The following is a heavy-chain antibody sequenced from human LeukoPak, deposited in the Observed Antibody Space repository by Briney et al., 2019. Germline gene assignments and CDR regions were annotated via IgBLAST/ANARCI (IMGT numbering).Heavy chain of an antibody. V-gene: IGHV3-23*01. CDR2: ISGNGGST. CDR3: AKIERWLVHGFDL. J-gene: IGHJ2*01. CDR1: GFTFSSYA. Sequence: GGSLRLSCAASGFTFSSYAMNWVRQAPGEGLGWVASISGNGGSTYYGDCVKGRFTISRDNSRNAVFLQMISPRDDDTAIYYCAKIERWLVHGFDLWGRGTLVTVSS. D-gene: IGHD6-19*01.